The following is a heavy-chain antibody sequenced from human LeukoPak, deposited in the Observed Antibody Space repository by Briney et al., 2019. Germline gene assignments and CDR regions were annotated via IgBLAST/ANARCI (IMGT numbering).Heavy chain of an antibody. V-gene: IGHV3-15*01. CDR1: GFTFSNAW. CDR3: TTESGYEGLFDY. D-gene: IGHD5-12*01. Sequence: GGSLRLSCAASGFTFSNAWMSWVRQAPGKGLEWVGRIKSKTDGGTTDFAAPVKGRFTISRDDSKNTLYLQMNSLQSEDTAVYYCTTESGYEGLFDYWGQGTLVAVSS. CDR2: IKSKTDGGTT. J-gene: IGHJ4*02.